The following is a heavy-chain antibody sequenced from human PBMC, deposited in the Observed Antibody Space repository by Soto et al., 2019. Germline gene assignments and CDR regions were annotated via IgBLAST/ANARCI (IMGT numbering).Heavy chain of an antibody. CDR2: IYYSGIT. CDR3: GGGGGRYGPFDY. V-gene: IGHV4-61*01. Sequence: EHLSLTCSGSGGCVNSGSYYWSWSRQPPGKGRGLGGSIYYSGITSHNPCLKSRVTISLDTSRDQVSLKLDSVTAADTALYLGGGGGGRYGPFDYWGQGTLVTVSS. CDR1: GGCVNSGSYY. D-gene: IGHD1-26*01. J-gene: IGHJ4*02.